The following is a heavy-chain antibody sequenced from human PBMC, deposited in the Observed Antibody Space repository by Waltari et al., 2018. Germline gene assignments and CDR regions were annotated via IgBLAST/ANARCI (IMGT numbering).Heavy chain of an antibody. Sequence: QVQLVESGGGVVQPGRSLRLSCAASGFTFSSYGMHWVRQAPGKGLEWVAVIWYDGSNKYYADSVKGRFTISRDNSKNTLYLQMNSLRAEDTAMYYCAKDAAVVAATHYMDVWGKGTTVTVSS. CDR1: GFTFSSYG. V-gene: IGHV3-30*18. CDR3: AKDAAVVAATHYMDV. D-gene: IGHD2-15*01. CDR2: IWYDGSNK. J-gene: IGHJ6*03.